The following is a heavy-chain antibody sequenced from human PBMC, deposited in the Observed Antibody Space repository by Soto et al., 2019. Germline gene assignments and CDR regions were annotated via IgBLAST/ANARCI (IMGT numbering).Heavy chain of an antibody. CDR3: ARGPGGPDGPGDY. CDR2: INAGNGNT. J-gene: IGHJ4*02. D-gene: IGHD2-15*01. Sequence: QVQLVQSGAEVKKPGASVKVSCKASGYTFTSYAMQWVRQAPGQRLEWMGWINAGNGNTKYSQKCQGRVTITRDTSASTAYRELSSLRSEDTAVYYCARGPGGPDGPGDYWGQGTLVTVSS. CDR1: GYTFTSYA. V-gene: IGHV1-3*01.